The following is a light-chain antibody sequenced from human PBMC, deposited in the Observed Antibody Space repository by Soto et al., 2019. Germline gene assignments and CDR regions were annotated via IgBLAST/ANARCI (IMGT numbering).Light chain of an antibody. Sequence: DIQMTQSPSSVSSSVGDRVTITCRASQDISTWLGWYQQKPGKAPTLLIYRASTLHRGVPSRFSGSGSGTYFTLTIISLQPEDFATYHCQQTHSFPLTFGGGTQVEI. CDR3: QQTHSFPLT. CDR2: RAS. CDR1: QDISTW. J-gene: IGKJ4*01. V-gene: IGKV1-12*01.